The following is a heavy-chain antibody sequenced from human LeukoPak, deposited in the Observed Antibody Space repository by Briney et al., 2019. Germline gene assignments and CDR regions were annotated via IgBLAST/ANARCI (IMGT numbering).Heavy chain of an antibody. Sequence: ASVKVSCKASGYTFTGYYTHWVRQAPGQGLEWMGWINPNSGGTNYAQKFQGRVTMTRDTSISTAYMELSRLRSDDTAVYYCARVGYGDYVRIGNWFDPWGQGTLVTVSS. V-gene: IGHV1-2*02. CDR3: ARVGYGDYVRIGNWFDP. D-gene: IGHD4-17*01. CDR2: INPNSGGT. J-gene: IGHJ5*02. CDR1: GYTFTGYY.